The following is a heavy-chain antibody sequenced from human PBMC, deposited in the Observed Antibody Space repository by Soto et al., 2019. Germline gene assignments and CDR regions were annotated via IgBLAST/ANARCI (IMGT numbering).Heavy chain of an antibody. Sequence: EVQVLESGGGLVQPGGSLRLSCAASGFTFSSYAMSWVRQAPGKGLEWVSVISGGGGRIFYADSVKGRFTISRDNSKNTVYLQMNSLRDEYTAIYHCAKERRLELGDFDYWGQGTLVTVSS. CDR3: AKERRLELGDFDY. CDR2: ISGGGGRI. J-gene: IGHJ4*02. V-gene: IGHV3-23*01. CDR1: GFTFSSYA. D-gene: IGHD7-27*01.